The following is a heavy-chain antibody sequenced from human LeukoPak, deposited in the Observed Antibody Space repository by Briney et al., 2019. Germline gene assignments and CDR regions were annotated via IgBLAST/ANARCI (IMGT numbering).Heavy chain of an antibody. CDR3: ARGVDTSVFYYYYYMDV. Sequence: SETLSLTXTVSGGSINSYYWSWIRQPAGKGLEWIGRIYSSGSTNYNPSLKSRVTMSVDTSKNQFSLKLTSVTAADTAVYYCARGVDTSVFYYYYYMDVWGKGTTVTVSS. CDR1: GGSINSYY. CDR2: IYSSGST. V-gene: IGHV4-4*07. J-gene: IGHJ6*03. D-gene: IGHD5/OR15-5a*01.